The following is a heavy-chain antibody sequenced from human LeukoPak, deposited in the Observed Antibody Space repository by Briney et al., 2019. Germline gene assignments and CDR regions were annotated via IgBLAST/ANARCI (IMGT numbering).Heavy chain of an antibody. J-gene: IGHJ4*02. CDR1: GGSFSGYY. D-gene: IGHD3-22*01. CDR3: ARGRDSSETRNDY. CDR2: INHSGST. Sequence: SETLSLTCAVYGGSFSGYYWSWIRQPPGKGLEWIGEINHSGSTNYNPSLKSRVTISVDTSKNQFSLKLSSVTAADTAVYYCARGRDSSETRNDYWXQGTLVTVSS. V-gene: IGHV4-34*01.